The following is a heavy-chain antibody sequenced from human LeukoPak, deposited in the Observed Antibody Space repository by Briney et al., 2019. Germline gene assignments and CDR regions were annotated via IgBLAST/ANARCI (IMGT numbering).Heavy chain of an antibody. J-gene: IGHJ4*02. V-gene: IGHV3-23*01. CDR1: GFTFSSYA. CDR3: ALVPAAIREYYFDY. Sequence: PGGSLRLSCAASGFTFSSYAMSWVRQAPGKGLEWVSAISGSGGSTYYADSVKGRFTISRDNSKNTLYLQTNSLRAEDTAVYYCALVPAAIREYYFDYWGQGTLVTVSS. D-gene: IGHD2-2*02. CDR2: ISGSGGST.